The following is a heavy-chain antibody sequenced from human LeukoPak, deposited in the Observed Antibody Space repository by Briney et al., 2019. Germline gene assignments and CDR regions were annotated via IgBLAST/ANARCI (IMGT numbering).Heavy chain of an antibody. J-gene: IGHJ5*02. CDR2: IDPKSGNR. D-gene: IGHD2-15*01. CDR3: ARSHTRKGFCGGGRCYPAVWWFDP. Sequence: ASVKVSCKASGYTFINNDINWVRQAPGQGLEWMAWIDPKSGNRGYAQSFQGRVTMTTDTSISTAYMELSSLRSEDTAVYYCARSHTRKGFCGGGRCYPAVWWFDPWGQGTLVTVSS. V-gene: IGHV1-8*01. CDR1: GYTFINND.